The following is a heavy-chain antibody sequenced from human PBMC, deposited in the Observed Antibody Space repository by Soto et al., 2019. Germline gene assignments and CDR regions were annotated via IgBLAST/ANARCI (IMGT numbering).Heavy chain of an antibody. CDR1: GYSFTSYW. V-gene: IGHV5-51*01. D-gene: IGHD2-15*01. J-gene: IGHJ5*02. CDR2: IYPGDSDT. CDR3: ARLADVVVVAAYGGFDP. Sequence: PGESLNLSCTGSGYSFTSYWIGWVRQMPGKGLEWMGIIYPGDSDTRYSPSFQGQVTISADKSISTAYLQWSSLKASDTAMYYCARLADVVVVAAYGGFDPWGQGTLVTVSS.